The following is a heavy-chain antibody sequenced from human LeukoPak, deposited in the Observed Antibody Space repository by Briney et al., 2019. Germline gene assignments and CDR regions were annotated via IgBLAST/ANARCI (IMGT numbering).Heavy chain of an antibody. Sequence: GGSLRLSCAASGFTFTGHSMNWVRQAPGKGLEWVSYISSRSIMRHYADSVKGRFTISRDDARNSLYLQMNSLRAEDTAVYYWARGYIPPFPLNNYYSSMAFWGKGATVTV. J-gene: IGHJ6*03. CDR2: ISSRSIMR. D-gene: IGHD5-18*01. V-gene: IGHV3-48*01. CDR1: GFTFTGHS. CDR3: ARGYIPPFPLNNYYSSMAF.